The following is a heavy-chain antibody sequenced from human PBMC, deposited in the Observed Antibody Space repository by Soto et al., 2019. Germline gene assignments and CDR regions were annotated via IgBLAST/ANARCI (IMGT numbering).Heavy chain of an antibody. D-gene: IGHD2-8*01. CDR2: IYSNGDT. V-gene: IGHV3-53*02. CDR1: GFSVGSNY. Sequence: EVQLLETGGGLIQPGGSLRLSCAASGFSVGSNYMTWVRQSPGKGLEWVSLIYSNGDTDYADSVKGRFSISRDNFKNTLDLQMNNLRAEDTAVYHCARKSDSSPVPEADGVWGRGTLVTVSS. J-gene: IGHJ4*02. CDR3: ARKSDSSPVPEADGV.